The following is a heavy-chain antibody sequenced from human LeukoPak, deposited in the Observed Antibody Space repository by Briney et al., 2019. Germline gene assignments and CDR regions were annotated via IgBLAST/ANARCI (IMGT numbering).Heavy chain of an antibody. CDR3: ARPYDPKTIAARRGPIMDV. J-gene: IGHJ6*03. CDR2: IYYSGST. Sequence: PSETLSLTCTVSGGSISSSSYYWGWIRQPPGKGLEWIGSIYYSGSTYYNPSLKSRVTISVDTSKNQFSLKLSSVTAADTAVYYCARPYDPKTIAARRGPIMDVWGKGTTVTVSS. D-gene: IGHD6-6*01. V-gene: IGHV4-39*01. CDR1: GGSISSSSYY.